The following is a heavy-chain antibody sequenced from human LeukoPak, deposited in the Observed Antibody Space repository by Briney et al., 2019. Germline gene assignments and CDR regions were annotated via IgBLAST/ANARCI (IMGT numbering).Heavy chain of an antibody. CDR2: INWNGGST. D-gene: IGHD1-7*01. CDR3: ARAGASGTTESLNY. V-gene: IGHV3-20*04. J-gene: IGHJ4*02. CDR1: GFTFYDYG. Sequence: GGSLRLSCAASGFTFYDYGMSWLRQAPGKGLEWVSGINWNGGSTGYADSVRGRFTISRDNAKNSLYLQMNSLRAEDTALYYCARAGASGTTESLNYWGQGTLVTVSS.